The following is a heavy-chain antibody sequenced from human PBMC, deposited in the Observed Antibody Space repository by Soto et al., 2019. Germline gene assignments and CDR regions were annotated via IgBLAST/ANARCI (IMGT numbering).Heavy chain of an antibody. CDR2: IGGSGTGGRT. J-gene: IGHJ6*02. CDR3: AKSPGGLDGYNSDYYGMDV. Sequence: EVHLLESGGDLVQPGGSLRLSCTASGLTFSTYAMSWVRQAPGKGLAWVSAIGGSGTGGRTYYADSVKGRFTISRDNSKNTVYVQMNSLRADDTAVYYGAKSPGGLDGYNSDYYGMDVWGQGTTVTVSS. V-gene: IGHV3-23*01. D-gene: IGHD5-12*01. CDR1: GLTFSTYA.